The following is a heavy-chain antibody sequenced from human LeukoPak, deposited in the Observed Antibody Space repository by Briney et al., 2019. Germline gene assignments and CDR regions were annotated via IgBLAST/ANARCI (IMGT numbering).Heavy chain of an antibody. V-gene: IGHV3-30*14. CDR1: GFTFSSYA. CDR3: ARVYDSSGYYYLDY. D-gene: IGHD3-22*01. CDR2: ISYDGSNK. Sequence: GGSLRLSCAASGFTFSSYAMHWVRQAPGKGLEWVAVISYDGSNKYYADSVKGRFTISRDNSKNTLYLQMNSLRAEDTAVYYCARVYDSSGYYYLDYWGQGTLVTVSS. J-gene: IGHJ4*02.